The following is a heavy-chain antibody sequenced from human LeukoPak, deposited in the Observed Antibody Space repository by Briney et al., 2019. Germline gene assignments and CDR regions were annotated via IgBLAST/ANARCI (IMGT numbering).Heavy chain of an antibody. Sequence: ASVKVSCKASGYTFTSYGISWVRQAPGQGLEWMGWISAYNGNTNYAQKLQGRVTMTTDTSTSTAYMELRSLRSDDTAVYYCAKVSGITDYYHYMDVWGKGTTVTVSS. V-gene: IGHV1-18*01. CDR2: ISAYNGNT. CDR3: AKVSGITDYYHYMDV. CDR1: GYTFTSYG. D-gene: IGHD3-10*01. J-gene: IGHJ6*03.